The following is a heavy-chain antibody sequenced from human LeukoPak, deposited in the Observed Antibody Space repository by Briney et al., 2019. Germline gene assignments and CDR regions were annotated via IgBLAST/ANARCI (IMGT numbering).Heavy chain of an antibody. Sequence: GGSLRLSCAGSGFSFSNYGIHWVRQAPGKGLEWVAVIPYNGKVKYYAEPGKGRFPIARDNCKNTVYLEMNRLSSEVTGVYSSARAVSGDVWSSYLFDACGQGRLVTV. CDR2: IPYNGKVK. J-gene: IGHJ5*02. CDR3: ARAVSGDVWSSYLFDA. CDR1: GFSFSNYG. V-gene: IGHV3-30*03. D-gene: IGHD3-3*01.